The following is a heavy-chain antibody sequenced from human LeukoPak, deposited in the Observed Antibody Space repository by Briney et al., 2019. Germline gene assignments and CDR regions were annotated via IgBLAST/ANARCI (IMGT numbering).Heavy chain of an antibody. CDR3: AKDLNGLHAIDY. V-gene: IGHV3-23*01. CDR1: GFTFSSFV. CDR2: ISGSAGST. J-gene: IGHJ4*02. D-gene: IGHD2-8*01. Sequence: GGSLRLSCAASGFTFSSFVMNWVRQAPGKGLLWVSSISGSAGSTNYADSVKGRLTISRDNSKNTLYLQMNSLRAEDTAVYYCAKDLNGLHAIDYWGQGTLVTVSS.